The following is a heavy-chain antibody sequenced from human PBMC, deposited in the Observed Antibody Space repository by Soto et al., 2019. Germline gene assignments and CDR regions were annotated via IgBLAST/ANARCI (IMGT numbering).Heavy chain of an antibody. CDR2: ISAYNGNT. V-gene: IGHV1-18*01. J-gene: IGHJ5*02. CDR3: ARETYTNSNANCSHP. Sequence: ASVKVSCKASGYTFTSYGISWVRQAPGQGLEWMGWISAYNGNTNYAQKLQGRVTMTTDTSTSTAYMELRSLRSDDTAVYYCARETYTNSNANCSHPLGHAPPVTVPP. D-gene: IGHD4-4*01. CDR1: GYTFTSYG.